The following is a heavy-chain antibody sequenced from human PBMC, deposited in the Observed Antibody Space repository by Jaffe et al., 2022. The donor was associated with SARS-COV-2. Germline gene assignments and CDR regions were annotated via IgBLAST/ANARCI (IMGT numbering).Heavy chain of an antibody. J-gene: IGHJ1*01. CDR2: INHSESP. V-gene: IGHV4-34*02. CDR3: ARGPTSLTAAGRRHFHH. Sequence: QVQLQQWGAGLLKPSETLSLTCVVYGGSFSGYYWTWIRQSPGKGLEWIGEINHSESPNYNPSLKSRVTISIDMSKSQFSLKLSSVTAADTAVYYCARGPTSLTAAGRRHFHHWGQGTLVTVSS. CDR1: GGSFSGYY. D-gene: IGHD6-13*01.